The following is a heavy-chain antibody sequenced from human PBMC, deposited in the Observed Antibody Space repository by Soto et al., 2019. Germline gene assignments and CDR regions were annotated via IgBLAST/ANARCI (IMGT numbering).Heavy chain of an antibody. CDR3: ARDLRMGASIYYYGMDV. D-gene: IGHD1-26*01. CDR2: IIPIFGTA. J-gene: IGHJ6*02. V-gene: IGHV1-69*01. Sequence: QVQLVQSGAEVKKPGSSVKVSCKASGGTFSSYAISWVRQAPGQGREWMGGIIPIFGTANYAQKFQGRVTITADESTSTAYMELSSLRSEDTAVYYCARDLRMGASIYYYGMDVWGQGTTVTVSS. CDR1: GGTFSSYA.